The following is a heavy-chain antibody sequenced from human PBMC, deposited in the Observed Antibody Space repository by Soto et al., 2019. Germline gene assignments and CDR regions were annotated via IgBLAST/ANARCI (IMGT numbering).Heavy chain of an antibody. V-gene: IGHV4-61*01. CDR3: ARYDAESGSNKLDP. D-gene: IGHD5-12*01. CDR1: GGSVSSRSHF. J-gene: IGHJ5*02. CDR2: IYYSGST. Sequence: QVQLQESGPGLVKPSETLSVTCTVSGGSVSSRSHFWSCIRQPPVGGLQWIGYIYYSGSTNYNPYLKSRATLSVDTSRNQFSLRLTSVTAADTAVYYCARYDAESGSNKLDPWGQGTLVTVSS.